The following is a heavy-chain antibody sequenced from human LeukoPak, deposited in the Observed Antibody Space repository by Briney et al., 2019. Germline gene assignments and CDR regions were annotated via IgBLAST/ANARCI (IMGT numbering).Heavy chain of an antibody. Sequence: SETLSLTCTVSGGSISSGSYYWGWIRQPPGKGLEWIGSIYYSGSTYYNPSLKSRVTMSVDTSKNQFSLKLSSVTAADTAVYYCARGGYYYGSGSYYPWGQGTLVTVSS. CDR3: ARGGYYYGSGSYYP. D-gene: IGHD3-10*01. V-gene: IGHV4-39*07. CDR2: IYYSGST. J-gene: IGHJ5*02. CDR1: GGSISSGSYY.